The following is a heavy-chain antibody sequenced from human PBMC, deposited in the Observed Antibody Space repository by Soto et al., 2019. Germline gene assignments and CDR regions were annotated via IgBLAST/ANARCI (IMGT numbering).Heavy chain of an antibody. Sequence: PGGSLRLSCSGSGLPFSSYGMHWVRQAPGKGLEWVANIKQDGSEKYYVDSVKGRFTISRDNAKNSLYLQMNSLRAEDTAVYYCARDRYSYYDFWSGSLPYYYYGMDVWGQGTTVTVSS. V-gene: IGHV3-7*01. CDR2: IKQDGSEK. D-gene: IGHD3-3*01. J-gene: IGHJ6*02. CDR1: GLPFSSYG. CDR3: ARDRYSYYDFWSGSLPYYYYGMDV.